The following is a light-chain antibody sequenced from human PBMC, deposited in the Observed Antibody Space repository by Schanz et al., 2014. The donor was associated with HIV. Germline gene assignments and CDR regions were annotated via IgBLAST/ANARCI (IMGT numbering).Light chain of an antibody. V-gene: IGKV3-15*01. CDR2: GAS. J-gene: IGKJ2*01. CDR1: QSVDSGY. CDR3: QQFGSSPFT. Sequence: EIVMTQFPVTVSVSPGERATLSCRASQSVDSGYLAWYQQNPGQAPRLLIYGASTRATGVPARFSGSGSGTEFTLTISSLQSEDFAVYYCQQFGSSPFTFGQGARLEIK.